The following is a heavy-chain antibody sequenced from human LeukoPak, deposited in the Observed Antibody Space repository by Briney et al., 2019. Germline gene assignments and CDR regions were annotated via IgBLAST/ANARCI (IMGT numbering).Heavy chain of an antibody. D-gene: IGHD6-6*01. Sequence: GGSLRLSCAASGFTFSSYAMSWVRQAPGKGLEWVSAISDSGGTTYYADSVKGRFTISRDNSKNTLYLQMNSLRAEDTAVYYCAKDQPASIAANYFDYWGQGTLVTVSS. CDR3: AKDQPASIAANYFDY. CDR2: ISDSGGTT. J-gene: IGHJ4*02. CDR1: GFTFSSYA. V-gene: IGHV3-23*01.